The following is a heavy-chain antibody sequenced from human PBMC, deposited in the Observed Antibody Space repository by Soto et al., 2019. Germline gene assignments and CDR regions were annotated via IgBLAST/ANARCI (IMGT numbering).Heavy chain of an antibody. D-gene: IGHD5-12*01. J-gene: IGHJ3*02. Sequence: QVQLVQSGAEVKKPGASVKVSCKASSYTLTSYGISWVRQAPGQGLEWMGWISAYNGNTNYAQKLQGRVTMTTDTSTSIAYIELRSLRSDDTAVYYCARGVKYSGYGRRAFDIWGQGTIVTVSS. CDR2: ISAYNGNT. CDR1: SYTLTSYG. CDR3: ARGVKYSGYGRRAFDI. V-gene: IGHV1-18*01.